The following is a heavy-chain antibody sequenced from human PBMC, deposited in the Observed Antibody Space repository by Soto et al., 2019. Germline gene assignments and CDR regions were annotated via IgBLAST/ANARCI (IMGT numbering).Heavy chain of an antibody. CDR1: GFTFSTNA. J-gene: IGHJ4*02. CDR2: ISGSGNTI. Sequence: GGSLRLSCAASGFTFSTNAMSWVRQAPGMGLEFVSLISGSGNTIYYADSVKGRFTISRDNSKNTVSLQMNSLRAEDTAVYYRAKVGYDTYSYYLRSLDYWGQGTLVTVSS. CDR3: AKVGYDTYSYYLRSLDY. D-gene: IGHD2-2*01. V-gene: IGHV3-23*01.